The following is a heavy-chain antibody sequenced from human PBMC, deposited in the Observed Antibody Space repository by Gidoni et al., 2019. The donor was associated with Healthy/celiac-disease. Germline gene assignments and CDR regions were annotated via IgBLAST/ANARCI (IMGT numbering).Heavy chain of an antibody. CDR3: AKKGSMIVVAPFDY. CDR1: GFTLSSYA. Sequence: VELSGSGGGLVQRGGFLRVAGTASGFTLSSYAMSWVRQDPGKGLEWVSAISGSGGSTYYADSVKGRFTSSRDNSKNTLYLQMNSLRAEDTAVYYCAKKGSMIVVAPFDYGGQGTLVTVSS. CDR2: ISGSGGST. J-gene: IGHJ4*02. D-gene: IGHD3-22*01. V-gene: IGHV3-23*01.